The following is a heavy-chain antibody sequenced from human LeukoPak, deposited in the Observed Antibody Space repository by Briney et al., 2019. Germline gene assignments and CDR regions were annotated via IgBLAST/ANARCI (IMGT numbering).Heavy chain of an antibody. CDR3: AKALLRTLTGYSQVDY. CDR1: GFTFSSYA. Sequence: GGSLRLSCAASGFTFSSYAMSWVRQAPGKGLEWVSAISGSGGSTYYADSVKGRFTISRDNSKNTLYLQMNSLRAEDTAVYYCAKALLRTLTGYSQVDYWGQGTLVTVSS. CDR2: ISGSGGST. V-gene: IGHV3-23*01. D-gene: IGHD3-9*01. J-gene: IGHJ4*02.